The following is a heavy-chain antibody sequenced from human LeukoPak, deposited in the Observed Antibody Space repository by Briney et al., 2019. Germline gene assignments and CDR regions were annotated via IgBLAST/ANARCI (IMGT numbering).Heavy chain of an antibody. CDR1: GGSISSSSYY. CDR3: ARGSIYYGSGWGDY. J-gene: IGHJ4*02. CDR2: IYYSGST. Sequence: VKPSETLSLTCTVSGGSISSSSYYWGWIRQPPGKGLEWIGSIYYSGSTYYNPSLKSRVTISVDTSKNQFSLKLSSVTAADTAVYYCARGSIYYGSGWGDYWGQGTLVTVSS. V-gene: IGHV4-39*01. D-gene: IGHD3-10*01.